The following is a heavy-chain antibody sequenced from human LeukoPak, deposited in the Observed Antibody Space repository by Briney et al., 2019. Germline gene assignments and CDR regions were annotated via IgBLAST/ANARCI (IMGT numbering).Heavy chain of an antibody. CDR3: AKAYRRNYYGMDV. J-gene: IGHJ6*02. D-gene: IGHD3-16*02. Sequence: PGRFLRLSCAASGFTFSSYGMHWVRQAPGKGLEWVAVISYDGSNKYYADSVKGRFTISRDNSKNTLYLQMNSLRAEDTAVYYCAKAYRRNYYGMDVWGQGTTVTVSS. CDR2: ISYDGSNK. CDR1: GFTFSSYG. V-gene: IGHV3-30*18.